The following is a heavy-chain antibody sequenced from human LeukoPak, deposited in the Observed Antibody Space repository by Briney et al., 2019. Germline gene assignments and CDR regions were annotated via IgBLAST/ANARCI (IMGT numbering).Heavy chain of an antibody. V-gene: IGHV3-23*01. Sequence: GGSLRLSCAASGFTFSSYAMSWVRQAPGKGLEWVSAISGSGGSTYYADSVKGRFTISRDNAKNSLYLQMNSLRAEDTAVYYCARKGDYGDLPDYWGQGTLVTVSS. CDR1: GFTFSSYA. D-gene: IGHD4-17*01. CDR2: ISGSGGST. J-gene: IGHJ4*02. CDR3: ARKGDYGDLPDY.